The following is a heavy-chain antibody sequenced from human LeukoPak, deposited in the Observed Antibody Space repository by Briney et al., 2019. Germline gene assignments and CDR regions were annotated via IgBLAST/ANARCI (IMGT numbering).Heavy chain of an antibody. Sequence: GESLKISGKGSGYSFTSYWIGWVRQMPGKGLEWMGIIYPDDSDTRYSPSFQGQVTISADKSISTAYLQWSSLKASDTAMYYCARSYYYVRDTGGGAPVIDYWGQGTLVTVSS. CDR1: GYSFTSYW. CDR3: ARSYYYVRDTGGGAPVIDY. J-gene: IGHJ4*02. V-gene: IGHV5-51*01. CDR2: IYPDDSDT. D-gene: IGHD3-10*02.